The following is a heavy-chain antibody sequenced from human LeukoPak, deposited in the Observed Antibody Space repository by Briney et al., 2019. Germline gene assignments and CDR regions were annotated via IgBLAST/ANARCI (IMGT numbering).Heavy chain of an antibody. CDR1: GFTFGDYA. Sequence: SGGSLRLSCTASGFTFGDYAMSWIRQAPGKGLEWVGFIRSKAYGGTTEYAASVKGRFTISRDNAKNSLYLQMNSLRAEDTAVYYCARDLVYCSGGSCYVVGNAFDIWGQGTMVTVSS. J-gene: IGHJ3*02. CDR3: ARDLVYCSGGSCYVVGNAFDI. V-gene: IGHV3-49*03. D-gene: IGHD2-15*01. CDR2: IRSKAYGGTT.